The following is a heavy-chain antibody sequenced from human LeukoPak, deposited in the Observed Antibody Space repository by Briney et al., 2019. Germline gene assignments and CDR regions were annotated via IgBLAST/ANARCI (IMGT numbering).Heavy chain of an antibody. CDR2: ISGSGDST. D-gene: IGHD3-16*01. CDR1: GFTFSSYW. V-gene: IGHV3-23*01. J-gene: IGHJ5*02. Sequence: GGSLRLSCAASGFTFSSYWMHWVRQAPGKGLVWVSGISGSGDSTDYAESVKGRFTISRDNSKNTMYLQMNSLRAEDTAVYYCAKDMRFDPWGQGTLVTVSS. CDR3: AKDMRFDP.